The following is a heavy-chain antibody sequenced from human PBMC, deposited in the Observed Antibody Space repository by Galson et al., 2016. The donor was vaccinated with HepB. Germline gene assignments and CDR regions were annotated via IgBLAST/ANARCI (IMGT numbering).Heavy chain of an antibody. Sequence: SLRLSCAASDGVTFSNYVMHWVRQAPGKGLEWVGVISSDGSIKKHADSVKGRFTISRDNSKNTLYLQMDSLRPEDTAVYYCARGGVMAKIALYGLDVWGKGTTVTVSS. V-gene: IGHV3-30-3*01. CDR2: ISSDGSIK. J-gene: IGHJ6*04. D-gene: IGHD5-12*01. CDR1: DGVTFSNYV. CDR3: ARGGVMAKIALYGLDV.